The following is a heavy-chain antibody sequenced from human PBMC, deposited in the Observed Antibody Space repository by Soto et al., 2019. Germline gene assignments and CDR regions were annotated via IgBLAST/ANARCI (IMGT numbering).Heavy chain of an antibody. CDR1: ISTFGSYW. Sequence: RPLTLSCTAPISTFGSYWMNWLRQAPGKGLVWVADINVDGTETWYADSVKGRFTNSRENEKKTLYLHMTGLRVDDTGVYYCARDKEVLLTNYGMAVWGQGTTVTVSS. CDR3: ARDKEVLLTNYGMAV. J-gene: IGHJ6*02. V-gene: IGHV3-74*01. CDR2: INVDGTET.